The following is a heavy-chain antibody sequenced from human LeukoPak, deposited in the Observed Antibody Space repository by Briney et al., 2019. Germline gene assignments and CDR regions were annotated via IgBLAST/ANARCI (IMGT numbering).Heavy chain of an antibody. Sequence: GASVKVSCKASGGTLSYHAVSWVRQAPGQGLGWMGGIIPPFGSAKYTQKFQGRVTITTDESTSAAYMELSSLRSDDTAVYYCARSMENVLSYYMDVWGEGTTVTVSS. D-gene: IGHD2-8*01. CDR1: GGTLSYHA. CDR3: ARSMENVLSYYMDV. J-gene: IGHJ6*03. V-gene: IGHV1-69*05. CDR2: IIPPFGSA.